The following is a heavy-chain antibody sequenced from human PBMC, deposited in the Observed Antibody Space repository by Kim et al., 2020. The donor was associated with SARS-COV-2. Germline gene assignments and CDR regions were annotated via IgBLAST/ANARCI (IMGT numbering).Heavy chain of an antibody. CDR3: ARSDEHETTIGNWGSDYYYGMDV. J-gene: IGHJ6*02. Sequence: SVKVSCKASGGTFSSYAISWVRQAPGQGLEWMGGIIPIFGTANYAQKFQGRVTITADESTSTAYMELSSLRSEDTAVYYCARSDEHETTIGNWGSDYYYGMDVWGQGTTVTVSS. V-gene: IGHV1-69*13. CDR1: GGTFSSYA. D-gene: IGHD7-27*01. CDR2: IIPIFGTA.